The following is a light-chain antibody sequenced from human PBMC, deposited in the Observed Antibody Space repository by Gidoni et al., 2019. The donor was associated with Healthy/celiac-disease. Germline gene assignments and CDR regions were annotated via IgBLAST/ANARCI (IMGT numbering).Light chain of an antibody. CDR1: QRISSY. V-gene: IGKV1-39*01. CDR2: AAS. CDR3: QQRYSTWWT. J-gene: IGKJ1*01. Sequence: DIQMTQSPSSLSASVGDRVTITCRASQRISSYLNWYQQKPGKAPKLLIYAASSLQSGVPPRFSGSGSGKDFTLTISSLQPEDLATYYCQQRYSTWWTFGQGTKVEIK.